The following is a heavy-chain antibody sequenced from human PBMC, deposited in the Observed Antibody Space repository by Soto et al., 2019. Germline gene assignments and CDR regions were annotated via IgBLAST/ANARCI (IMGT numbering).Heavy chain of an antibody. CDR1: GDSLSSGGHY. CDR2: IYYSGTT. Sequence: QVQLQESGPGLVKPSQTLSLTCTVSGDSLSSGGHYWSWIRQHPGEGLEWIGYIYYSGTTYYSPSLTSRVAMSVDTSKNQFSLKLSSVTAADTGVYYCARGGNSGSTGGFDPWGQGTLVTVSS. CDR3: ARGGNSGSTGGFDP. V-gene: IGHV4-31*03. D-gene: IGHD5-12*01. J-gene: IGHJ5*02.